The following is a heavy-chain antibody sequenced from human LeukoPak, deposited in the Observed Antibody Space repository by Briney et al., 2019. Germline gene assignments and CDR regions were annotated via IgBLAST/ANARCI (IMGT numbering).Heavy chain of an antibody. V-gene: IGHV4-4*09. Sequence: SETLSLTCTISGGSISGYFGTWIRQASGKGLEWIGYIHTIETKYNPSLQSRVSMSIDTSKNQFSLNLRSVTAADTAVYYCARGLRDEERYYKYYYMDVWAKGPRSPSP. D-gene: IGHD3-22*01. CDR3: ARGLRDEERYYKYYYMDV. CDR1: GGSISGYF. CDR2: IHTIET. J-gene: IGHJ6*03.